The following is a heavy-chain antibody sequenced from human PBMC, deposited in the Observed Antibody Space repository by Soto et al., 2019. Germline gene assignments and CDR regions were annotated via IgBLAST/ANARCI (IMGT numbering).Heavy chain of an antibody. CDR3: ARGRGVVPYYYGTDV. Sequence: SETLSLTCTVSGGSVTSVSYYWSWIRQPPGKGLEWIGYIYYTGTTHYNPSLKSRVTISIDTSKKQFSLKMSSVTAADTAVYYCARGRGVVPYYYGTDVWGQGTTVTVSS. CDR2: IYYTGTT. D-gene: IGHD2-21*01. V-gene: IGHV4-61*01. CDR1: GGSVTSVSYY. J-gene: IGHJ6*02.